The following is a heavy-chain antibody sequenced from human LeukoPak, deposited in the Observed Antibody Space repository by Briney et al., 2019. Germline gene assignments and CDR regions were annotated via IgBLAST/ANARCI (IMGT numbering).Heavy chain of an antibody. CDR2: IYTSGST. J-gene: IGHJ4*02. D-gene: IGHD3-22*01. CDR3: ARASYYDSTPDY. V-gene: IGHV4-61*02. CDR1: GGSISSGSYY. Sequence: SQTLSLTCTVSGGSISSGSYYWSWIRQPAGKGLERIGRIYTSGSTNYNPSLKSRVTISVDTSKNQFSLKLSSVTAADTAVYYCARASYYDSTPDYWGQGTLVTVSS.